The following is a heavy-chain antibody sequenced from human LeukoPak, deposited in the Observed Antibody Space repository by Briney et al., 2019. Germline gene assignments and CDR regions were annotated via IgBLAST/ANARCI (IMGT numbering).Heavy chain of an antibody. Sequence: GGSLRLFCAASAFTFSSYAMSWVRQAPGKGLEWVSGISGSGTSAYYADSVKGRFTISRDNSKNTLYLQMNSLRAEDTALYYCARELRIAVAGTKDYWGQGTLVTVSS. CDR3: ARELRIAVAGTKDY. J-gene: IGHJ4*02. V-gene: IGHV3-23*01. CDR2: ISGSGTSA. CDR1: AFTFSSYA. D-gene: IGHD6-19*01.